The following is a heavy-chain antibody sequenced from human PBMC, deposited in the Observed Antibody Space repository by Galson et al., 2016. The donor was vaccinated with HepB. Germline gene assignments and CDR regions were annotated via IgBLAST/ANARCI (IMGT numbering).Heavy chain of an antibody. CDR3: ARGAKEQGDVYGGGNYFDY. J-gene: IGHJ4*02. CDR2: IWFDGNKK. Sequence: SLRLSCAASGFTFSNYGMHWVRQAPGKGLEWVAVIWFDGNKKYYGDSVKGRFTISRDNSKDTLYLQMNSLRAEDTAVYYCARGAKEQGDVYGGGNYFDYWGQGTLVTVSS. V-gene: IGHV3-33*01. CDR1: GFTFSNYG. D-gene: IGHD5/OR15-5a*01.